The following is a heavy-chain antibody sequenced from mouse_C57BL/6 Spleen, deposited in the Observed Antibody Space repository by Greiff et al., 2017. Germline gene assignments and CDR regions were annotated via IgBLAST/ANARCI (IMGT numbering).Heavy chain of an antibody. V-gene: IGHV1-55*01. Sequence: VQLQQPGAELVKPGASVKMSCKASGYTFTSYWITWVKQRPGQGLEWIGDIYPGSGSTNYNEKFKSKATLTVDTSSSTAYMQLSSLTSEDSAVYYCARERNGNFYAMDDWGQGTSVTVSS. CDR3: ARERNGNFYAMDD. J-gene: IGHJ4*01. CDR1: GYTFTSYW. D-gene: IGHD2-1*01. CDR2: IYPGSGST.